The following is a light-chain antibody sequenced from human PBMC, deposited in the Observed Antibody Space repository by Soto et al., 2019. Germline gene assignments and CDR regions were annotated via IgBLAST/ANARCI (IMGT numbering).Light chain of an antibody. Sequence: DIQMTPSPSSLSASVGDRVTITCRASQSISSYLNWYQQKPGKAPKLQIYAASSLQSGVPSRFSGSGSGTDFTLTISSLQPEDFATYYCQQSYSTPPETFGQGTKVEIK. CDR3: QQSYSTPPET. V-gene: IGKV1-39*01. J-gene: IGKJ1*01. CDR1: QSISSY. CDR2: AAS.